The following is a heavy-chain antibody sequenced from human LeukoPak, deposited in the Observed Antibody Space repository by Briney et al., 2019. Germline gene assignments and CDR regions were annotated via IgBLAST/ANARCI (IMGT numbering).Heavy chain of an antibody. D-gene: IGHD6-13*01. V-gene: IGHV3-23*01. CDR1: GFSFSSSA. CDR3: AKDSPIATV. J-gene: IGHJ1*01. Sequence: GGSLRLSCAASGFSFSSSAMHWVRQAPGKGLERVSAISGSDGATYYADSVKGRFTISRDNSKNTLYLQMNSLRAEDTAVHYCAKDSPIATVWGQGTLVTVSS. CDR2: ISGSDGAT.